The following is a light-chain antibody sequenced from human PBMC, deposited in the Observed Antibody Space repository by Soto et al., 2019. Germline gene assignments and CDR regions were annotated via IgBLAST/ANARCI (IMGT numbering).Light chain of an antibody. CDR2: GAS. J-gene: IGKJ4*01. CDR1: QSVSSS. V-gene: IGKV3-15*01. CDR3: QQYNDRPLT. Sequence: EIVMTQSPATLSVSPGDTASLSCRASQSVSSSLAWYQQKPGQAPRLLIFGASTRATGIPARFSGGGSGTESTLIISSLQSEDFAVYYCQQYNDRPLTFGGGTKVDIK.